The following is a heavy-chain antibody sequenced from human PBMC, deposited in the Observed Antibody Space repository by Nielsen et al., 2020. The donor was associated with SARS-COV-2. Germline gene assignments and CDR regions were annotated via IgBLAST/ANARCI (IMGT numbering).Heavy chain of an antibody. Sequence: SVKVSCKASGFTFTSSAVQWVRQARGQRLEWIGWIVVGSGNTNYAQKFQERVTITRDMSTSTAYMELNSLRAEDTAVYYCARGLTYYDILTGFYYYYGMDVWGQGTTVTVSS. D-gene: IGHD3-9*01. CDR3: ARGLTYYDILTGFYYYYGMDV. CDR2: IVVGSGNT. V-gene: IGHV1-58*01. J-gene: IGHJ6*02. CDR1: GFTFTSSA.